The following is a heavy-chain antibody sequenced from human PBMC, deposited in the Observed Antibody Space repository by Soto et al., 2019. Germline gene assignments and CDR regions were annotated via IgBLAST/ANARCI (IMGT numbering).Heavy chain of an antibody. V-gene: IGHV3-23*01. J-gene: IGHJ4*02. Sequence: EVQLLESGGGVVQPGGSLRLSCAASGFTFSSYAMSWVRQAPGKGLEWVSAISGSGGSTYYADSVKGRFTISRDNSKNTLYLQMNSLRAEDTAVYYCAKDVIGNWNYATYYFDYWGQGTLVTVSS. CDR2: ISGSGGST. CDR3: AKDVIGNWNYATYYFDY. CDR1: GFTFSSYA. D-gene: IGHD1-7*01.